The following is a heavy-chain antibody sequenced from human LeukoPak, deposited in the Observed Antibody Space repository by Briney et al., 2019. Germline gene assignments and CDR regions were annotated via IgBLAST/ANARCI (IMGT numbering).Heavy chain of an antibody. V-gene: IGHV3-23*01. CDR3: AKDYFDY. CDR1: GFTFSSYA. Sequence: GGSLRLSCAASGFTFSSYAMRWVRQAPGKGLEWVSAISGSGGTTYYADSVKGRFTISRDNSKKTMYLQMKSLRAEDTAVYYCAKDYFDYWGQGTLVTVSS. CDR2: ISGSGGTT. J-gene: IGHJ4*02.